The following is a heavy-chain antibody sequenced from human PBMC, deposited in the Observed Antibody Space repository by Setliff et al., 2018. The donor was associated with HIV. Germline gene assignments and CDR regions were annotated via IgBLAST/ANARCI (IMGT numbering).Heavy chain of an antibody. V-gene: IGHV3-48*01. D-gene: IGHD2-8*02. CDR2: ISYTSRTI. CDR3: ARDGGMGVYHMDV. Sequence: PGGSLRLSCAAPVFAFKIHNMNWVRQAPGKGLEWLSYISYTSRTIYYADSVKGRFTISRDNDKNSLYLQMDSLRAEDTAVYYCARDGGMGVYHMDVWGKGTTVTVSS. J-gene: IGHJ6*03. CDR1: VFAFKIHN.